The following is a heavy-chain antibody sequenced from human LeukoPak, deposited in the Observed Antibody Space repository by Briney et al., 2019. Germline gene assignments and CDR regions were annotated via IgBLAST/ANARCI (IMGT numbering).Heavy chain of an antibody. Sequence: ASVKVSCKASGYTFTGYYMHWVRQAPGQGLEWMGWINPNSGGTNYAQKFQGRVTMTRDTSISTAYMELSRLRSDDTAVYYCASSSYYDSKGKETDIWGQGTMVTVSS. V-gene: IGHV1-2*02. CDR1: GYTFTGYY. CDR3: ASSSYYDSKGKETDI. J-gene: IGHJ3*02. CDR2: INPNSGGT. D-gene: IGHD3-22*01.